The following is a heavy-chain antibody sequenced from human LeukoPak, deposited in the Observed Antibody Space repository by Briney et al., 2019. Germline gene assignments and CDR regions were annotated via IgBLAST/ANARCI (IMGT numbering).Heavy chain of an antibody. CDR1: GGYFSGHY. D-gene: IGHD1-14*01. Sequence: PSETLSLTCAGYGGYFSGHYCSWIRQSLGKGLERIGEIDHGGRTNYNPALKSRVTISIDTSKNQLSLKLSSVTAADTAVYYCARGGTYSDFWLTDYWGQGTLVTVSS. CDR3: ARGGTYSDFWLTDY. CDR2: IDHGGRT. J-gene: IGHJ4*02. V-gene: IGHV4-34*01.